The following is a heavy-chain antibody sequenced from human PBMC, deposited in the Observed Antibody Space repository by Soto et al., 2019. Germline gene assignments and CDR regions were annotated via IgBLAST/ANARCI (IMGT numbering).Heavy chain of an antibody. D-gene: IGHD3-22*01. V-gene: IGHV3-7*03. J-gene: IGHJ4*02. CDR1: GFTFGADW. CDR3: TRDLDTSGSAPISEF. CDR2: INRAGNDR. Sequence: PGGSLRLSCACSGFTFGADWMSWVRQAPGNGLEWVANINRAGNDRYYVDSVKGRFTISRDNAKNSLYLQMNSLRAEDTAVYYCTRDLDTSGSAPISEFWGQGTLVTVSS.